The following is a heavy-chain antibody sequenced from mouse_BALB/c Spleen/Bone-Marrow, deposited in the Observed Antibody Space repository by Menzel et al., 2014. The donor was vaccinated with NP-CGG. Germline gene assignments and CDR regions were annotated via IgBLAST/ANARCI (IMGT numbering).Heavy chain of an antibody. CDR1: GYTFTTYW. CDR3: TRDYGNDAGFYCFVY. CDR2: INPSNGRT. J-gene: IGHJ3*01. D-gene: IGHD2-14*01. Sequence: QVQLQQSGAELVKPGASVKLSCRASGYTFTTYWMHWVQQRPGQGLEWIGEINPSNGRTNYNEKFKSKATLTVDNSSSNAYMQVSIITAEDSAVYYATRDYGNDAGFYCFVYWGQGTLVTVSA. V-gene: IGHV1S81*02.